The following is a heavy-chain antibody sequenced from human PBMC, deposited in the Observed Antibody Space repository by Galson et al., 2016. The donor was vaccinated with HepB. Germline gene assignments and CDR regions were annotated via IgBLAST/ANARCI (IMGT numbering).Heavy chain of an antibody. Sequence: PALVKPTQTLTLTCSFSGFSLRTGGLGVGWIRQPPGKALERLALYYWDDDKNYNPFLKSRLSITRDTSKNQVVLTMTYMDPVDTATYYCAHSQRVPCCSGGRCYYFDYWGQGILVTVSS. J-gene: IGHJ4*02. D-gene: IGHD2-15*01. CDR2: YYWDDDK. CDR1: GFSLRTGGLG. V-gene: IGHV2-5*02. CDR3: AHSQRVPCCSGGRCYYFDY.